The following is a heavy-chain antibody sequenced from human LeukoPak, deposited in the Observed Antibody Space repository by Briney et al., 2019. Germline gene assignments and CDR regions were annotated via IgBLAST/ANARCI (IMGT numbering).Heavy chain of an antibody. V-gene: IGHV6-1*01. CDR2: TCYRSKWYT. Sequence: SQTLSLTCAISGDSVSSNSAAWNWIRQSPSRGLEWLGRTCYRSKWYTDYAVSGESRITINPDTSKNQFSLQLNSVTPEDTAVYYCARERDGYNYVELWCFDLWGRGTLVTVSS. CDR3: ARERDGYNYVELWCFDL. CDR1: GDSVSSNSAA. J-gene: IGHJ2*01. D-gene: IGHD5-24*01.